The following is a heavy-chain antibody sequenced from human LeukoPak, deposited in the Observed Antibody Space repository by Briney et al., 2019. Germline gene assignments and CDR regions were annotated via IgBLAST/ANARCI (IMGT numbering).Heavy chain of an antibody. CDR3: ARCPTNFVWGSYRSRDYYFDY. Sequence: SETLSLTCTVSGGSISSSSYYWGWIRQPPGKGLEWIGSIYYSGSTYYNPSLKSRVTISVDTSKNQFSLKLSSVTAADTAVYYCARCPTNFVWGSYRSRDYYFDYWGQGTLVTVSS. V-gene: IGHV4-39*01. CDR2: IYYSGST. J-gene: IGHJ4*02. D-gene: IGHD3-16*02. CDR1: GGSISSSSYY.